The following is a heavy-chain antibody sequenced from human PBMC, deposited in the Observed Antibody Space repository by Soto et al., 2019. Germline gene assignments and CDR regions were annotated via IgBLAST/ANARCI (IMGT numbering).Heavy chain of an antibody. D-gene: IGHD5-12*01. J-gene: IGHJ4*02. CDR1: GFTFSSYG. Sequence: GGSLRLSCAASGFTFSSYGMHWVRQAPGKGLEWVAVISYDGSNKYYADSVKGRFTISRDNSKNTLYLQMNSLRAEDTAVYYCAKVSQGYNYSYRGQGTLVTVSS. CDR3: AKVSQGYNYSY. CDR2: ISYDGSNK. V-gene: IGHV3-30*18.